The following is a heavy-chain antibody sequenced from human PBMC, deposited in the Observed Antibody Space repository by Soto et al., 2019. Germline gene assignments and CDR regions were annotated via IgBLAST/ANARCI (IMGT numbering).Heavy chain of an antibody. V-gene: IGHV3-49*05. J-gene: IGHJ4*02. CDR2: IRSKAYGGTT. Sequence: EVQLVESGGGLVKPGRSLRLSCTASGFTFGDYAMSWFRQAPGKGLEWVGFIRSKAYGGTTEYAASVKGRITISRYDSKSIAYLKMNSLKTENTVVYYCTRDGENYYDSSGPFDCWGQGTLVTVSS. CDR3: TRDGENYYDSSGPFDC. D-gene: IGHD3-22*01. CDR1: GFTFGDYA.